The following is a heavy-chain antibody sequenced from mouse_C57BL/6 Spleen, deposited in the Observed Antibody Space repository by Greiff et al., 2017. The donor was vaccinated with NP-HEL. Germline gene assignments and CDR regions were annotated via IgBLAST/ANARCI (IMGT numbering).Heavy chain of an antibody. J-gene: IGHJ4*01. CDR2: ISDGGSYT. Sequence: EVMLVESGGGLVKPGGSLKLSCAASGFTFSSYAMSWVRQTPEKRLEWVATISDGGSYTYYPDNVKGRFTISRDNAKNNLYLQMSHLKSEDTAMYYCARSTTVDYAMDYWGQGTSVTVSS. CDR3: ARSTTVDYAMDY. V-gene: IGHV5-4*03. D-gene: IGHD1-1*01. CDR1: GFTFSSYA.